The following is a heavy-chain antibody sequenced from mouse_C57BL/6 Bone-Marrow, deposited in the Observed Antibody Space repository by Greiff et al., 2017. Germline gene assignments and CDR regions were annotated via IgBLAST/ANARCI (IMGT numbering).Heavy chain of an antibody. CDR3: ARAPYDYGSDDWYFDV. CDR1: GYTFTTYP. Sequence: QVQLQQSGAELVKPGASVKMSCKASGYTFTTYPIEWMKQNHGKSLEWIGNFHPYNDDTKYNEKFKGKATLTVEKSSSTVYLGLSRLPSDDSAVYYCARAPYDYGSDDWYFDVWGTGTTVTVSS. D-gene: IGHD1-1*01. CDR2: FHPYNDDT. J-gene: IGHJ1*03. V-gene: IGHV1-47*01.